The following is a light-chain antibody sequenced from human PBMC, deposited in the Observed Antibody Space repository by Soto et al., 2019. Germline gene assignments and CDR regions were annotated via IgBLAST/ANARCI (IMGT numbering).Light chain of an antibody. CDR2: GAS. CDR3: QHYGSSPRSI. V-gene: IGKV3-20*01. CDR1: QSVSSSY. Sequence: EIVLTQSPGTLSLSPGERATLSCRASQSVSSSYLAWYQQKPGQAPRLLIYGASSRATGIPDRFSGSGSGTDSTLTTSRLEPEDCAVYYCQHYGSSPRSIFGPGTKVDI. J-gene: IGKJ3*01.